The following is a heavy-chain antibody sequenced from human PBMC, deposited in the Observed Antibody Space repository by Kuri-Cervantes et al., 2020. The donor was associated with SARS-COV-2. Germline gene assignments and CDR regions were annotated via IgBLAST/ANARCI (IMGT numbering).Heavy chain of an antibody. V-gene: IGHV4-39*07. J-gene: IGHJ5*02. Sequence: GSLRLSCTVSGGPISSSSYYWGWIRQPPGKGLEWIGSIYYSGSTYYNPSLKSRVTISVDTSKNQFSLKLSSVTAADTAVYYCARVVTNPLDYDSSGSTFDPWGQGTLVTVSS. CDR1: GGPISSSSYY. D-gene: IGHD3-22*01. CDR3: ARVVTNPLDYDSSGSTFDP. CDR2: IYYSGST.